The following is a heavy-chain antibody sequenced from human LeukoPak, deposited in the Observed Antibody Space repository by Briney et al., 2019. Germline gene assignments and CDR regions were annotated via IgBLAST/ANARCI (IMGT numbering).Heavy chain of an antibody. Sequence: SETLSLTCTVSGGSISSYYWSWIRQPPGKGLEWLGYIYYSGSTNYNPSLKSRVTISVDTSKNQFSLKLSSVTAADTAVYYCAREEYYYDSSGYYLYWGQGTLVTVSS. V-gene: IGHV4-59*12. CDR3: AREEYYYDSSGYYLY. CDR2: IYYSGST. J-gene: IGHJ4*02. D-gene: IGHD3-22*01. CDR1: GGSISSYY.